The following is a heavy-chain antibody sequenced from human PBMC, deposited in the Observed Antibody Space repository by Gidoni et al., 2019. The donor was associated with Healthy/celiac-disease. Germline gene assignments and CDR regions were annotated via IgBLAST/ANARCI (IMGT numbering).Heavy chain of an antibody. CDR1: GFTFSSYA. CDR2: ISYDGSKK. Sequence: QVPLVESGGGVGQPGRSLRLSCAASGFTFSSYAMHWVRQAPGKGLEWVAVISYDGSKKYYADSVKGRFTISRDNSKNTLYLQMNSLRAEDTAVYYCARVHFSGDYTLDYWGQGTLVTVSS. J-gene: IGHJ4*02. D-gene: IGHD4-17*01. CDR3: ARVHFSGDYTLDY. V-gene: IGHV3-30*04.